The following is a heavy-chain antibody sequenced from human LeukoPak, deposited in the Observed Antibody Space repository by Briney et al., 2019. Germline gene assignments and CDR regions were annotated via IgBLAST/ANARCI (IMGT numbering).Heavy chain of an antibody. J-gene: IGHJ4*02. V-gene: IGHV4-34*01. Sequence: SETLSLTCAVYGGSFSGYYWIWIRQPPGKGLEWIGEINHSGSTNYNPSLKSRVTISVDTSKNQFSLKLSSVTAADTAVYYCARGGGYSGYDFFSTIDYWGQGTLVTVSS. CDR2: INHSGST. CDR3: ARGGGYSGYDFFSTIDY. CDR1: GGSFSGYY. D-gene: IGHD5-12*01.